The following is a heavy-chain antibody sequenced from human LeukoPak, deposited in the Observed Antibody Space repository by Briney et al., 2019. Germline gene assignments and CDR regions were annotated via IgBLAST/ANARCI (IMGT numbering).Heavy chain of an antibody. Sequence: PSETLSLTCAVYGGSFSGYYWSWIRQPPGKGLEWIGEINHSGSTNYNPSLKSRVTISVDTSKNQFSLKLSSVTAADTAVYYCASLYCSGGSCSDYYGMDVWGQGTTVTVSS. V-gene: IGHV4-34*01. CDR3: ASLYCSGGSCSDYYGMDV. CDR1: GGSFSGYY. J-gene: IGHJ6*02. CDR2: INHSGST. D-gene: IGHD2-15*01.